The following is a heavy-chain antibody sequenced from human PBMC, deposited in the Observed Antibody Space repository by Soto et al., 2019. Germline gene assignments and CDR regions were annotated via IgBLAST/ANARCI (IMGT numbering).Heavy chain of an antibody. V-gene: IGHV3-7*01. CDR3: AREGSSSYYYYYYYMDV. CDR1: GFTFGSYW. D-gene: IGHD6-6*01. J-gene: IGHJ6*03. CDR2: IKQDGSEK. Sequence: PGGSLRLSCAASGFTFGSYWMSWVRQAPGKGLEWVANIKQDGSEKYYVDSVKGRFTISRDNAKNSLYLQMNSLRAEDTAVYYCAREGSSSYYYYYYYMDVWGKGTTVTVSS.